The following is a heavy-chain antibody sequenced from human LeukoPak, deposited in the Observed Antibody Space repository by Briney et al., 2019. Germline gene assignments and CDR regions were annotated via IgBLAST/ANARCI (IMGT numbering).Heavy chain of an antibody. D-gene: IGHD3-22*01. V-gene: IGHV3-21*01. CDR1: GFTFSTYW. Sequence: GGSLRLSCEVSGFTFSTYWMNWVRQAPGKGLEWVSSISSSSIYRYYGDSVKGRFTISRDNAKNSLYLQMNSLRAEDTAVFYCARAPVYYDESRGHLKISNWYLDLWGRGTLVTVSS. CDR3: ARAPVYYDESRGHLKISNWYLDL. J-gene: IGHJ2*01. CDR2: ISSSSIYR.